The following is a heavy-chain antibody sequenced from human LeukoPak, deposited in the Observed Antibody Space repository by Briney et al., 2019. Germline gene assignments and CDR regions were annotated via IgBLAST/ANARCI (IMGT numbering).Heavy chain of an antibody. CDR3: VRDLTAVTTGCLRY. CDR2: IWSDGSNE. J-gene: IGHJ4*02. V-gene: IGHV3-33*01. D-gene: IGHD4-17*01. CDR1: GFTLSRYG. Sequence: GGSLRLSCAASGFTLSRYGMHWVRQAPGKGLEWVAVIWSDGSNEYYADSVKGRFTISRDNSKNTLYLQMNSLRAEDTAVYYCVRDLTAVTTGCLRYWGQGTLVTVS.